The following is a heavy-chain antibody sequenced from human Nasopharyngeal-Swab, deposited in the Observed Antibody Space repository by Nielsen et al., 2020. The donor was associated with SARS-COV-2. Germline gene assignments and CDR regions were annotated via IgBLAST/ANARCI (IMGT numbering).Heavy chain of an antibody. D-gene: IGHD2-15*01. CDR3: ARGWVGYSGGFDC. J-gene: IGHJ4*02. V-gene: IGHV4-59*01. Sequence: WIRQPPGKGLDWIGYIYSTGSTDYNPSLKSGVTISIDTSKNQFSLKLTSVTAADTAVFYCARGWVGYSGGFDCWGQGTLVTVSS. CDR2: IYSTGST.